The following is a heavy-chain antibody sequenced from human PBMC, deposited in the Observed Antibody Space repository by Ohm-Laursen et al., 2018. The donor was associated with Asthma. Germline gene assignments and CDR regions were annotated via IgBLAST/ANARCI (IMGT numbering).Heavy chain of an antibody. D-gene: IGHD1-26*01. J-gene: IGHJ5*02. CDR1: GYTFSRYS. Sequence: SLRLSCAASGYTFSRYSIHWVRQFPGKGLEYVSYISGNTENTNYADSVKGRFTISRDNAKNSLYLQMNSLRAEDTAVYYCAKDFLGAEGPWGQGTLVTVSS. CDR3: AKDFLGAEGP. V-gene: IGHV3-48*01. CDR2: ISGNTENT.